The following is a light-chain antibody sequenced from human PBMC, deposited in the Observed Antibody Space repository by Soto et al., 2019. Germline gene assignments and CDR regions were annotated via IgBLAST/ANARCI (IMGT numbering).Light chain of an antibody. CDR3: CSYAGSYTWV. CDR2: DNN. J-gene: IGLJ3*02. Sequence: QSVLTQPPSVSAAPGQKVTISCSGSSSNIGNNYVSWYQQLPGTAPKVLIYDNNKRPSGIPDRFSGSKSGNTASLTISGLQAEDEADYYCCSYAGSYTWVFGGGTKLTVL. CDR1: SSNIGNNY. V-gene: IGLV1-51*01.